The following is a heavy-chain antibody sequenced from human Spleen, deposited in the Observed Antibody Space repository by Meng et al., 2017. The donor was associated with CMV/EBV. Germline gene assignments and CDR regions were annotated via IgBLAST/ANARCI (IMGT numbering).Heavy chain of an antibody. J-gene: IGHJ4*02. Sequence: GSLRLSCTVSSGFKSSYYWSWIRQLPGKGLEWIGYIYYGGSTHYNPSLKSRVTILGDTSKKQFALKLTSVTAADTAVYYCARGGGGSFSYWGQGTLVTVSS. CDR3: ARGGGGSFSY. V-gene: IGHV4-59*01. CDR2: IYYGGST. D-gene: IGHD1-26*01. CDR1: SGFKSSYY.